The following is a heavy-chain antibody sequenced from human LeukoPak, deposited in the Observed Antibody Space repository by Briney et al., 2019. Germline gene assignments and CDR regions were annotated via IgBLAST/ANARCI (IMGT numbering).Heavy chain of an antibody. D-gene: IGHD3-16*01. Sequence: SETLSLTCAVYGGSFSGYYWSWIRQPPGKGLEWIGEINLSGSTNYNPSLKSRVTISVDTSKNQFSLKLSSVTAADTAVYYCATTRLGKWPITYFQHWGQGTLVTVSS. V-gene: IGHV4-34*01. CDR2: INLSGST. CDR1: GGSFSGYY. CDR3: ATTRLGKWPITYFQH. J-gene: IGHJ1*01.